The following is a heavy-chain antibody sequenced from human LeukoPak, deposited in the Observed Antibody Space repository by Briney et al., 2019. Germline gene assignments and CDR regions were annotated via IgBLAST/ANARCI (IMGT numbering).Heavy chain of an antibody. CDR2: ISAYNGNT. Sequence: ASVKVSCKASGGTFSSYVLSWVRQAPGQGLEWMGWISAYNGNTNYAQKLQGRVTMTTDTSTSTAYMELRSLRSDNTAVYYCARDKGRYSSSSGVDYWGQGTLVTVSS. V-gene: IGHV1-18*01. D-gene: IGHD6-6*01. CDR1: GGTFSSYV. J-gene: IGHJ4*02. CDR3: ARDKGRYSSSSGVDY.